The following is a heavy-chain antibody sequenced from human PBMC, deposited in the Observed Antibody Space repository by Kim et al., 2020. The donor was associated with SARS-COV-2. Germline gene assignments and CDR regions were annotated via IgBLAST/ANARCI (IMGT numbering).Heavy chain of an antibody. J-gene: IGHJ4*02. Sequence: GGSLRLSCVASGFTFSSYWMHWVRQAPGKGLVWVSRVNSDGSSTSYADSVKGRFTISRDNATKTLYLQMNSLRAEDTAVYYCASISTGYGWWKFDDWGQG. V-gene: IGHV3-74*01. CDR3: ASISTGYGWWKFDD. CDR2: VNSDGSST. D-gene: IGHD2-8*02. CDR1: GFTFSSYW.